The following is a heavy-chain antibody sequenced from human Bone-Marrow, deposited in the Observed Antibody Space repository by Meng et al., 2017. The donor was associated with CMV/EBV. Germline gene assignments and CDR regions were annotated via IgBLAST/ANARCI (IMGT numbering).Heavy chain of an antibody. D-gene: IGHD4-11*01. CDR3: AVGVYSNYDS. J-gene: IGHJ4*02. CDR2: ITASGGST. V-gene: IGHV3-23*01. CDR1: GFTFSSYS. Sequence: GESLKISCAASGFTFSSYSMNWVRQAPGKGLEWVSAITASGGSTYYADSVKGRFTISRDNSKDTVSMQMNSLRAEDTAMYYCAVGVYSNYDSWGQGTLVTVSS.